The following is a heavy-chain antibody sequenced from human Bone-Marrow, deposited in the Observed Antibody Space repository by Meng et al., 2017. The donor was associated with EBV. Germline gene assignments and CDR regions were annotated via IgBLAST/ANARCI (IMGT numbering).Heavy chain of an antibody. CDR1: CDSLSSFYD. Sequence: LRLRRPGHGPVRPSETLSPTCPVSCDSLSSFYDWGWIRQPPGRGQEWIGSVHYTGSTDYSPSLKSRVTVSVDTSKNQFSLRLTSVTAADTAVYYCARPFPSWQSPRLDPFGAWGQGTLVTVSS. V-gene: IGHV4-39*01. D-gene: IGHD6-19*01. CDR2: VHYTGST. J-gene: IGHJ5*02. CDR3: ARPFPSWQSPRLDPFGA.